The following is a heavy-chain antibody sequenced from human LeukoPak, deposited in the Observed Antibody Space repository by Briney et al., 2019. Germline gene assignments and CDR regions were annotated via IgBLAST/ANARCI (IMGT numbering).Heavy chain of an antibody. CDR3: ATWTVAARADDN. V-gene: IGHV4-39*07. Sequence: KPSETLSLTYTVSGGSISSSSHYWGWIRQPPGKGLEWIGTIYYSGTTYYNPSLKSRVTISVDTSKNQFSLKVSSVTAADTAVYYCATWTVAARADDNWGQGTLVTVSS. J-gene: IGHJ4*02. CDR2: IYYSGTT. D-gene: IGHD6-6*01. CDR1: GGSISSSSHY.